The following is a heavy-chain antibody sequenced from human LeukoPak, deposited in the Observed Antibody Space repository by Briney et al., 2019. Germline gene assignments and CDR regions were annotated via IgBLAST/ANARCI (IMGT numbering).Heavy chain of an antibody. J-gene: IGHJ4*02. CDR3: ARHVRHYYDSLNY. D-gene: IGHD3-22*01. V-gene: IGHV4-59*08. Sequence: SETLSLTCTVSGGSISNYHWSWIRQPPGKALEWIGYIFDTVTTNYNPSLKSRVTISVDTSKNQFSLNLRSVTATDTAVYYCARHVRHYYDSLNYWGQGTLVNVSS. CDR2: IFDTVTT. CDR1: GGSISNYH.